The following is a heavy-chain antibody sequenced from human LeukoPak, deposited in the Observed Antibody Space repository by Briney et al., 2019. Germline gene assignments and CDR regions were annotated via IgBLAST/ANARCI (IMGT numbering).Heavy chain of an antibody. CDR2: IKQDGSEK. CDR3: ASLYDILTGYSTDY. V-gene: IGHV3-7*03. D-gene: IGHD3-9*01. Sequence: GGSLRLSCAASGFTFSSYWMSWVGQAPGKGLEWVANIKQDGSEKYYADSVKGRFTISRDNAKNSLYLQMNSLRAEDTAVYYCASLYDILTGYSTDYWGQGTLVTVSS. J-gene: IGHJ4*02. CDR1: GFTFSSYW.